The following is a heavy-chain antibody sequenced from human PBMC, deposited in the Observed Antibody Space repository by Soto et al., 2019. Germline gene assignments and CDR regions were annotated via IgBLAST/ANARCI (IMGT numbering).Heavy chain of an antibody. V-gene: IGHV4-34*01. CDR2: INHSGST. D-gene: IGHD6-19*01. CDR1: GGSFSGYY. Sequence: SETLSLTCAVYGGSFSGYYWSWIRQPPGKGLEWIGEINHSGSTNYNPSLKSRVTISVDTSKNQFSLKLSSVTAADTAVYYCARSKACRDSSGCDWFDPWGQGTLVTVSS. CDR3: ARSKACRDSSGCDWFDP. J-gene: IGHJ5*02.